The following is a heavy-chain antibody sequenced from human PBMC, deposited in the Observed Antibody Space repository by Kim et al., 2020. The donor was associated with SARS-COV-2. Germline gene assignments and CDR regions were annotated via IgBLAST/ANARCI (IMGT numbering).Heavy chain of an antibody. CDR3: AKDIKRYDWDGIDY. D-gene: IGHD1-1*01. CDR2: ISWNSGSI. CDR1: GFTFDDYA. Sequence: GGSLRLSCAASGFTFDDYAMHWVRQAPGKGLEWVSGISWNSGSIGYADSVKGRFSISRDNAKNSLYLQMNSLRAEDTALYYCAKDIKRYDWDGIDYWGQG. J-gene: IGHJ4*02. V-gene: IGHV3-9*01.